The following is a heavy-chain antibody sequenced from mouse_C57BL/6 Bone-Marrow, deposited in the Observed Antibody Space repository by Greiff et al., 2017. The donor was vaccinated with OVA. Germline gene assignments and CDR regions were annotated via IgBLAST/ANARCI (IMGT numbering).Heavy chain of an antibody. Sequence: EVQLQQSGPELVKPGASVKIPCKASGYTFTDYNMDWVKQSHGKSLEWIGDINPNNGGTIYNQKFKGKATLTVDKSSSTAYMELRSLTSEDTAVYDCARSLITTVVEDAYWGQGTLVTVSA. J-gene: IGHJ3*01. D-gene: IGHD1-1*01. CDR1: GYTFTDYN. CDR3: ARSLITTVVEDAY. CDR2: INPNNGGT. V-gene: IGHV1-18*01.